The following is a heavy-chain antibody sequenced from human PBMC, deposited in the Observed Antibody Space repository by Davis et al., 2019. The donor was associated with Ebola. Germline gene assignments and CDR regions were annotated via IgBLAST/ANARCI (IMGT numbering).Heavy chain of an antibody. J-gene: IGHJ4*02. V-gene: IGHV3-23*01. D-gene: IGHD3-16*01. CDR2: ISGSGGGT. CDR1: GFTISSYA. CDR3: AKDLSITSSYYFDY. Sequence: PGGSLRLSCAASGFTISSYAMSWVRQAPGKGLEWVSGISGSGGGTYYADSVKGRFSISRDNSRNTLYLQMNSLRAEDTAVYYCAKDLSITSSYYFDYWGQGTLVTVSS.